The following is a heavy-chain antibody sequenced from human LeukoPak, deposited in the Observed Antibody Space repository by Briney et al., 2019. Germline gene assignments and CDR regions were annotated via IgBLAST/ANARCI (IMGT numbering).Heavy chain of an antibody. CDR1: GFNFSSYE. D-gene: IGHD3-10*02. J-gene: IGHJ6*04. Sequence: PGGSLRLSCAASGFNFSSYEMNWVRQAPGKGLEWVSYISSSGSTIYYVDSVKGRFTISRDNAKNSLYLQMNSLRAEDTAVYYCAELGITMIGGVWGKGTTVTISS. CDR2: ISSSGSTI. V-gene: IGHV3-48*03. CDR3: AELGITMIGGV.